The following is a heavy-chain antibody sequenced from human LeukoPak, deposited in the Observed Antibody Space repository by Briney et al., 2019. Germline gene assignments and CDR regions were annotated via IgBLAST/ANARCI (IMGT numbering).Heavy chain of an antibody. CDR2: INGDGSRT. Sequence: QPGGSLRLSCAASGFSFSSYWMHWVRQAPGKGLVWVSRINGDGSRTYYADSVKGRFTISRDNAKNPLHVQMNGLRAEDTAVYYCAREASQDYFDYWGQGTLVTVSS. V-gene: IGHV3-74*01. J-gene: IGHJ4*02. CDR1: GFSFSSYW. CDR3: AREASQDYFDY.